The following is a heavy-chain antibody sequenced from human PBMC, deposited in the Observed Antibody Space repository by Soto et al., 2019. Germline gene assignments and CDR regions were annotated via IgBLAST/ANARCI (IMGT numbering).Heavy chain of an antibody. CDR1: GGSFSGYY. V-gene: IGHV4-34*01. CDR3: ARVLLRDIVVVPAAATDYYYMDV. CDR2: INHSGST. J-gene: IGHJ6*03. Sequence: QVQLQQWGAGLLKPSETLSLTCAVYGGSFSGYYWSWIRQPPGKGLEWIGEINHSGSTNYNPSLKSRVTISVDTSKNQFSLKLSSVTAADTAVYYCARVLLRDIVVVPAAATDYYYMDVWGKRTTVTVSS. D-gene: IGHD2-2*01.